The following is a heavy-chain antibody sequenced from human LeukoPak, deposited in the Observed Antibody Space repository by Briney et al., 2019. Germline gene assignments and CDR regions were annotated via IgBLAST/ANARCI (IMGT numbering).Heavy chain of an antibody. J-gene: IGHJ5*01. CDR2: ITGSGPTT. V-gene: IGHV3-23*01. CDR1: GPTLGDYA. Sequence: GRCLRPSCVAAGPTLGDYAMTWVRQPARNWLEWVSAITGSGPTTYYAASVQGRFTISRDNSNNLVFLQMNNLRVDDTAVYYCAKAPDFVWGSYRNNYFDSWGQGTLVSVS. CDR3: AKAPDFVWGSYRNNYFDS. D-gene: IGHD3-16*02.